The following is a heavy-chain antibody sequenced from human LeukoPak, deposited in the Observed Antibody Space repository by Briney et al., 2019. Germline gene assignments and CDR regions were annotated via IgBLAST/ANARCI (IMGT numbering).Heavy chain of an antibody. Sequence: SETLSLTCTVSGGSISSYYWSWIRQPPGKGLEWIGYIYYSGSTNYNPSLKSRVTISVDTSKNQFSLRLSSVTAADTAVYYCARTTEGYCRGRSCYSYYYMDVWGKGTTVTVSS. CDR2: IYYSGST. CDR3: ARTTEGYCRGRSCYSYYYMDV. CDR1: GGSISSYY. V-gene: IGHV4-59*01. J-gene: IGHJ6*03. D-gene: IGHD2-15*01.